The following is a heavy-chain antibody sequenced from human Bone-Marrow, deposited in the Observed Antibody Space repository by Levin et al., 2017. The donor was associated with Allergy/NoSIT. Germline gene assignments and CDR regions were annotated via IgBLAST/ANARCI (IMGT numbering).Heavy chain of an antibody. CDR1: GGSISSYY. CDR2: IYYSGST. CDR3: ARSLGYDYGDYQDWYFDL. D-gene: IGHD4-17*01. J-gene: IGHJ2*01. Sequence: RSQTLSLTCTVSGGSISSYYWSWIRQPPGKGLEWIGYIYYSGSTNYNPSLKSRVTISVDTSKNQFSLKLSSVTAADTAVYYCARSLGYDYGDYQDWYFDLWGRGTLVTVSS. V-gene: IGHV4-59*01.